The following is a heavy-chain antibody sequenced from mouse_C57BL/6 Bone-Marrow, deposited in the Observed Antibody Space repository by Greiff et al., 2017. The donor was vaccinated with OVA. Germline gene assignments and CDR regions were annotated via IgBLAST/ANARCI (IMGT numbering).Heavy chain of an antibody. Sequence: EVHLVESGGGLVKPGGSLKLSCAASGFTFSDNGMHWVRQAPEKGLEWVAYISSGSSTIYYADTVKGRFTISRDNAKNTLFLQMTSLRSEDTAMYYCARNYYSYFDYWGQGTTLTVSS. CDR1: GFTFSDNG. CDR2: ISSGSSTI. CDR3: ARNYYSYFDY. V-gene: IGHV5-17*01. J-gene: IGHJ2*01. D-gene: IGHD2-12*01.